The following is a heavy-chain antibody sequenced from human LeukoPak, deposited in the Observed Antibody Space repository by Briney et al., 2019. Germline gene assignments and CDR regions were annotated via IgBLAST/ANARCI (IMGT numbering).Heavy chain of an antibody. CDR2: INPNSGGT. CDR1: GYTFTGYY. J-gene: IGHJ6*02. Sequence: ASVKVSCKASGYTFTGYYMHWVRQAPGQGLEWMGWINPNSGGTNYAQKFQGRVTMTRDTSISTAYMELSRLRSDDTAVYYCENNPYYYDSSGYRDKNYYGMDVGGQGTTVTVSS. CDR3: ENNPYYYDSSGYRDKNYYGMDV. D-gene: IGHD3-22*01. V-gene: IGHV1-2*02.